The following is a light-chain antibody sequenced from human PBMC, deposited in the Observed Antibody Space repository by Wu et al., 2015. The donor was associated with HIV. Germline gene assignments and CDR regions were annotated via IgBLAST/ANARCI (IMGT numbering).Light chain of an antibody. CDR3: QQYNYWPS. CDR1: QSVSSSY. J-gene: IGKJ4*01. Sequence: EIVLTQSPGTLSLSPGERATLSCRASQSVSSSYLAWYQQKPGQAPRLLIYGASSRATGIPDRFSGSGSGTDFTLTISRLEPEDFAVYFCQQYNYWPSFGGGTKVEL. CDR2: GAS. V-gene: IGKV3-20*01.